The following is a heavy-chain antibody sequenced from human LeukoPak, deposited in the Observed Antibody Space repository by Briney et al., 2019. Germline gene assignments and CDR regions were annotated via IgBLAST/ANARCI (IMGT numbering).Heavy chain of an antibody. CDR2: IIPIFGTA. Sequence: SVKDSCKASGGTFSSYAISWVRQAPGQGLEWMGGIIPIFGTANYAQKFQGRVTITTDESTSTAYMELSSLRSEDTAVYYCARMYYYGSGSYSNSAHFDYWGQGTLVTVLS. V-gene: IGHV1-69*05. D-gene: IGHD3-10*01. J-gene: IGHJ4*02. CDR3: ARMYYYGSGSYSNSAHFDY. CDR1: GGTFSSYA.